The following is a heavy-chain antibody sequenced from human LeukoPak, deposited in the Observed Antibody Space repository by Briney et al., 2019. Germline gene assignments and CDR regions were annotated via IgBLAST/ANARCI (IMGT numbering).Heavy chain of an antibody. D-gene: IGHD3-22*01. J-gene: IGHJ4*02. CDR2: IWYDGSNK. CDR3: AKGGYYDSSGYFDY. CDR1: GFTFSSYG. V-gene: IGHV3-33*06. Sequence: PGRSLRLSCAASGFTFSSYGMHWVRQAPGKGLEWVAVIWYDGSNKYYADSVKGRFTISRDNSKNTLYLQMNSLRAEDTAVYSCAKGGYYDSSGYFDYWGQGTLVTVSS.